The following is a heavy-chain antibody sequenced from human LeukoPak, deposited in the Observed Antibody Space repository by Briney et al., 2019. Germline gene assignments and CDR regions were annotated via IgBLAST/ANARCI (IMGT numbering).Heavy chain of an antibody. CDR3: ASFLASTDFDY. J-gene: IGHJ4*02. CDR1: GFTFSSYS. V-gene: IGHV3-21*01. Sequence: PGGSLRLSCAASGFTFSSYSMNWVRQAPGKGLEWVSSIGSSSSYIYYADSVKGRFTISRDNAKNSLYLQMNSLRAEDTAVYYCASFLASTDFDYWGQGTLVTVSS. D-gene: IGHD2-15*01. CDR2: IGSSSSYI.